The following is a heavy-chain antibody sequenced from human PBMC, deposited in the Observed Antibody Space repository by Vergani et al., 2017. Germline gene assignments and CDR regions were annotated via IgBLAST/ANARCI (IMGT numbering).Heavy chain of an antibody. D-gene: IGHD6-13*01. CDR1: GYTFTGYY. Sequence: QVQLVQSGAEVKKPGASVKVSCKASGYTFTGYYMHWVRQAPGQGLEWMGWINPNSGGTNYAQKFQGRVTMTGDTSISTAYMELSRLRSDDTAVYYCARVAAAGTPRDAFDIWGQGTMVTVSS. V-gene: IGHV1-2*02. CDR3: ARVAAAGTPRDAFDI. CDR2: INPNSGGT. J-gene: IGHJ3*02.